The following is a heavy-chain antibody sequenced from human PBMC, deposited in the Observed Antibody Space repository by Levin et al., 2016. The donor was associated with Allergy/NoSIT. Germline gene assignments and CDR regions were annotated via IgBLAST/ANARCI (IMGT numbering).Heavy chain of an antibody. Sequence: SETLSLTCVVSGDSLNSGSYHWNWIRQPAGRGLEWVGRVSFNGRTSYNPSLKSRVSISMNTSENYFTLRLTSVTATDTAIYYCAREWELLPYDVINLWGQGTKVPVSS. CDR2: VSFNGRT. CDR3: AREWELLPYDVINL. V-gene: IGHV4-61*02. CDR1: GDSLNSGSYH. J-gene: IGHJ3*01. D-gene: IGHD1-26*01.